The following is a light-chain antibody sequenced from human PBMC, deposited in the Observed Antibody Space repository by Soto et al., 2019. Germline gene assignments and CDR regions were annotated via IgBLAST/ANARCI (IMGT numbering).Light chain of an antibody. CDR1: SSDVGGYNY. CDR2: EVS. Sequence: QSALTQPASVSGSPGQSITISCTGTSSDVGGYNYVSWYQQHPGKAPKLMIYEVSNRPSGVSNRFSGSKSGNTASLTISGLQAEDAADYYCSSYTSSSVVFGGGTKVTVL. V-gene: IGLV2-14*01. J-gene: IGLJ2*01. CDR3: SSYTSSSVV.